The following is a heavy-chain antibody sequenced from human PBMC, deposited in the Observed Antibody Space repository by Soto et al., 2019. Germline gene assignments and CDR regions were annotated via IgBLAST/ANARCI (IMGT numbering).Heavy chain of an antibody. CDR2: IYYSGST. CDR1: GGSISSYY. CDR3: AGMEQQLVRRVYYFDY. V-gene: IGHV4-59*12. D-gene: IGHD6-13*01. J-gene: IGHJ4*02. Sequence: PSETLSLTCTVSGGSISSYYWSWIRQPPGKGLEWIGYIYYSGSTNYNPSLKSRVTISVDTSKNQFSLKLSSVTAADTAVYYCAGMEQQLVRRVYYFDYWGQGTLVTVSS.